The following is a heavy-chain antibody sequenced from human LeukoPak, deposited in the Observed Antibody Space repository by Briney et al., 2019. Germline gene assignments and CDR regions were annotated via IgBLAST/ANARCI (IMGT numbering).Heavy chain of an antibody. Sequence: PSETLSLTCTVSGGSISSYYWSWIRQPPGKGLEWIGYIYYSGSTNYNPSLKSRVTISVDTSKNKFSLKLSSVTAADTAVYYCARGRSYSSSSYYFDYWGEGTLVTVSS. V-gene: IGHV4-59*01. J-gene: IGHJ4*02. CDR2: IYYSGST. D-gene: IGHD6-6*01. CDR1: GGSISSYY. CDR3: ARGRSYSSSSYYFDY.